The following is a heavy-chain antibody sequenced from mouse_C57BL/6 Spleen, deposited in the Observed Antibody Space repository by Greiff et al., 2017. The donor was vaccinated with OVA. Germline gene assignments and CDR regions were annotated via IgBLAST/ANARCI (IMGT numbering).Heavy chain of an antibody. J-gene: IGHJ2*01. CDR3: TRPNWDEDFDY. CDR1: GYTFTSYW. D-gene: IGHD4-1*01. V-gene: IGHV1-5*01. CDR2: IYPGNSDT. Sequence: EVQLQQSGTVLARPGASVKMSCKTSGYTFTSYWMHWVKQRPGQGLEWIGAIYPGNSDTSYNQKFKGKAKLTAVTSASTAYMELGSLTNEDSAVYYCTRPNWDEDFDYWGQGTTLTVSS.